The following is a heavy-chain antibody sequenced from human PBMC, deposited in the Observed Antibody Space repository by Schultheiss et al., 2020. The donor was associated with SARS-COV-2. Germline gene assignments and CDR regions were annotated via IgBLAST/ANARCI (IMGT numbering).Heavy chain of an antibody. D-gene: IGHD3-10*01. CDR1: GFTFSSYG. CDR2: ISGSGGST. V-gene: IGHV3-21*01. Sequence: GGSLRLSCAASGFTFSSYGMHWVRQAPGKGLEWVSAISGSGGSTYYADSVKGRFTISRDNAKNSLYLQMNSLRAEDTAVYYCARDMTRIYGSGTSPADDYWGQGTLVTVSS. CDR3: ARDMTRIYGSGTSPADDY. J-gene: IGHJ4*02.